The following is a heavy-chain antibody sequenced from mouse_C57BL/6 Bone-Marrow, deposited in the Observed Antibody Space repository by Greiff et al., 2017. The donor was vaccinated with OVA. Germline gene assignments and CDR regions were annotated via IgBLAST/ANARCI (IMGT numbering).Heavy chain of an antibody. J-gene: IGHJ2*01. V-gene: IGHV1-4*01. D-gene: IGHD1-1*01. CDR3: ARIYYYGSSLYYFDY. CDR2: INPSGGYT. Sequence: VQLQQSGAELARPGASVKMSCKASGYTFTSYTMHWVKQRPGQGLEWIGYINPSGGYTKYNQKFTDKATLTADKSSSTAYMQMISLTYEDSAVYYGARIYYYGSSLYYFDYWGQGTTLTVSS. CDR1: GYTFTSYT.